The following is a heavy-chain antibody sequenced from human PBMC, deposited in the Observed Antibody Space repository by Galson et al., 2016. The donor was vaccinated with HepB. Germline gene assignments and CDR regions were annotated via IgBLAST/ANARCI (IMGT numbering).Heavy chain of an antibody. CDR2: VRSKPYGGTT. J-gene: IGHJ6*02. CDR3: TRVYDILTSNEYYYYYYGLDV. V-gene: IGHV3-49*04. D-gene: IGHD3-9*01. Sequence: SLRLSCAASGFTFGDYVVKWVRQAPGKGLEWVGSVRSKPYGGTTEYAASVKGRFTISRDDSKSIAYLQMNGLKTEDTAVYYCTRVYDILTSNEYYYYYYGLDVWGQGTTVTVSS. CDR1: GFTFGDYV.